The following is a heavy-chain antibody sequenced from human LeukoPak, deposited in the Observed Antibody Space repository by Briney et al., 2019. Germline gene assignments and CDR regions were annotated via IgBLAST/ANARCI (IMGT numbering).Heavy chain of an antibody. Sequence: ASVKVSCKASGYTFTNFGISWVRQAPGQGLEWMGWISGYNGDTNYAQRLQDRVTMTTDTSTSTAYMELRSLRSDDTAVYYCARSPHEEGIVPAAKDCWGQGTLVTVSP. CDR3: ARSPHEEGIVPAAKDC. CDR2: ISGYNGDT. J-gene: IGHJ4*02. CDR1: GYTFTNFG. D-gene: IGHD2-2*01. V-gene: IGHV1-18*01.